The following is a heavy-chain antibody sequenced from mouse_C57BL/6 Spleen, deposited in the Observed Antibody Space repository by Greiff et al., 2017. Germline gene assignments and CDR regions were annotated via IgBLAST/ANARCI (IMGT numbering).Heavy chain of an antibody. J-gene: IGHJ1*03. CDR3: AREGAYYGNYGEYFDV. D-gene: IGHD2-10*01. V-gene: IGHV1-82*01. CDR1: GYAFSSSW. CDR2: IYPGDGDT. Sequence: QVQLQQSGPELVKPGASVKISCKASGYAFSSSWMNWVKQRPGKGLEWIGRIYPGDGDTNYNGKFKGKATLTADKSSSTAYMQLSSLTSEDSAVYFCAREGAYYGNYGEYFDVWGTGTTVTVSS.